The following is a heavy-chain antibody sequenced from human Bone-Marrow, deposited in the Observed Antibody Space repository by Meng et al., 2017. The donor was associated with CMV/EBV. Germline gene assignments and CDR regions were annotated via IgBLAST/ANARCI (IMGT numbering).Heavy chain of an antibody. J-gene: IGHJ6*02. D-gene: IGHD3-3*01. V-gene: IGHV3-43D*04. CDR2: IGWDGVST. CDR3: AKEKTIFGGSDGVDV. CDR1: GFTFDEYA. Sequence: GFTFDEYAMHWVRQAPGKGLEWVSLIGWDGVSTSYADSVKGRFTISRDNSKNSLYLQMSSLRAEDTAFYYCAKEKTIFGGSDGVDVWGQGITVTVSS.